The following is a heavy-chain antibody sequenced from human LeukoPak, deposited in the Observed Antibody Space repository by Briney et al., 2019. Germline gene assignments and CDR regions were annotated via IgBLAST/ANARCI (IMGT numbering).Heavy chain of an antibody. CDR1: GFTFSGSA. Sequence: GGSLRLSCAASGFTFSGSAMHWVRQASGKGLEWVGRIRGKANSYATAYAASVKGRFTISRDDSKNTAYLQMNSLKTEDTAVYYCTRLGDYVRGTEKAYYYYYYMDVWGKGTTVTVSS. V-gene: IGHV3-73*01. CDR2: IRGKANSYAT. D-gene: IGHD4-17*01. CDR3: TRLGDYVRGTEKAYYYYYYMDV. J-gene: IGHJ6*03.